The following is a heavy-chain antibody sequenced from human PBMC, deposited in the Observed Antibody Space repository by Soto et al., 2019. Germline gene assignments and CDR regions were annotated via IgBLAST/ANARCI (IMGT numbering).Heavy chain of an antibody. CDR2: ISGSGGST. CDR3: ATNYDFWSNYPDN. D-gene: IGHD3-3*01. CDR1: GFTFSSYA. V-gene: IGHV3-23*01. Sequence: LRLSCAASGFTFSSYAMSWVRQAPGKGLEWVSAISGSGGSTYYADSVKGRFTISRDNSKNTLYLQMNSLRAADTAVYYCATNYDFWSNYPDNWGQGTRFTISS. J-gene: IGHJ4*02.